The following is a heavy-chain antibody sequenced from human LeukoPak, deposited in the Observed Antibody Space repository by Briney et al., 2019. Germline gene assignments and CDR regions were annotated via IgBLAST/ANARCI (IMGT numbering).Heavy chain of an antibody. CDR2: IYYSGYT. J-gene: IGHJ2*01. Sequence: PSETLSLTCTVSGGSINNHYWSWIRQSPGKRLEWIGYIYYSGYTSYNPSLKSRVTISTDTSRNQFSLKLNSVTAADTAVYYCARHQPIISVAATGYFDLWGRGTLVTVSS. D-gene: IGHD6-19*01. CDR3: ARHQPIISVAATGYFDL. CDR1: GGSINNHY. V-gene: IGHV4-59*08.